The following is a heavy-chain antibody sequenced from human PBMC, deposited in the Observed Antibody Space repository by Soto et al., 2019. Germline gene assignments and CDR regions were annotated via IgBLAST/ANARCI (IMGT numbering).Heavy chain of an antibody. CDR2: INHSGST. D-gene: IGHD2-2*01. J-gene: IGHJ6*02. CDR3: ARVTVPSVPAAKRLDV. CDR1: GGSFSGYY. Sequence: QVQLQQWGAGLLKPSETLFLTCAVYGGSFSGYYWSWIRQSPGKGLEWIGEINHSGSTKYNPSLKSRVTISVDTSKNQFSLKLRSVTAADTAVYYCARVTVPSVPAAKRLDVWGQGTTVTVSS. V-gene: IGHV4-34*01.